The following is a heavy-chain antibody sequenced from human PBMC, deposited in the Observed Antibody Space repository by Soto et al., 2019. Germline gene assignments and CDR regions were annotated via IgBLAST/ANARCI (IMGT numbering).Heavy chain of an antibody. Sequence: GGSLRLSCAASGLSVVGSYMNWFRQSPQKGLEWVSVIYPDDNTYYAESVRGRFTLSKDSSRNTVSLQMNSLRAEDTAVYYCARLPGAFYYDNSDYYLHDYWGQGTMVTVSS. CDR3: ARLPGAFYYDNSDYYLHDY. J-gene: IGHJ4*02. V-gene: IGHV3-53*01. CDR2: IYPDDNT. D-gene: IGHD3-22*01. CDR1: GLSVVGSY.